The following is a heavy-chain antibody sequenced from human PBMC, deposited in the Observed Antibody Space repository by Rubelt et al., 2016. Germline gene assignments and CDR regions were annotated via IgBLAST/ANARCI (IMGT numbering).Heavy chain of an antibody. V-gene: IGHV4-34*01. J-gene: IGHJ3*02. CDR1: GGSFSGYS. CDR3: ARGELIVVAHDAFDI. Sequence: QVQLQQWGARLLKPSETLSLTCAVYGGSFSGYSWSWIRQPPGQGLEWIGSTSYSGSTNYNPSLKSRVTISVDTSKNQFSLKLSCVTAADTAVYYCARGELIVVAHDAFDIWGQGTMVTVSS. CDR2: TSYSGST. D-gene: IGHD3-22*01.